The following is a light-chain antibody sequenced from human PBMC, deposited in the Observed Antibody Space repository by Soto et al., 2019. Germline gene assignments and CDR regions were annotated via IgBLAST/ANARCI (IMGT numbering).Light chain of an antibody. Sequence: EIVLTQSPGTLSLSPGERATLSCRASQSVSSSYLAWYQQKPGQAPRILIQGTSSRATGIPDRFSGTGSGADFTLTISRLEPEDFAVYYCQQYGSSPTFGPGTKVDIK. CDR3: QQYGSSPT. CDR1: QSVSSSY. CDR2: GTS. J-gene: IGKJ3*01. V-gene: IGKV3-20*01.